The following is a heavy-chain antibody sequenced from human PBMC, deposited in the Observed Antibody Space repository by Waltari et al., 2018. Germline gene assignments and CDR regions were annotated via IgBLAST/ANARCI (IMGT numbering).Heavy chain of an antibody. J-gene: IGHJ4*02. D-gene: IGHD6-19*01. CDR3: ARVPHRSTGWLQAPYNFDF. V-gene: IGHV1-18*01. CDR2: ISVFNGHT. CDR1: GYTFTSYG. Sequence: QVQLVQSGNEVKKPGASVKVSCKASGYTFTSYGISWVRQAPGQGIEWMGWISVFNGHTNYAQRLQGRVSMTADTSTSTSYMELRSLISDDTAVYYCARVPHRSTGWLQAPYNFDFWGQGTLVTVSS.